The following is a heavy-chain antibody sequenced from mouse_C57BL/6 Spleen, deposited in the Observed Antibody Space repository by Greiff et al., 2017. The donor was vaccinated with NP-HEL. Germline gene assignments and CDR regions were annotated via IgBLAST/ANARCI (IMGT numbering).Heavy chain of an antibody. CDR1: GYAFSSSW. D-gene: IGHD1-1*01. J-gene: IGHJ2*01. V-gene: IGHV1-82*01. CDR3: APFITTVVADY. Sequence: VQLQQSGPELVKPGASVKISCKASGYAFSSSWMNWVKQRPGKGLEWIGRIYPGDGDTNYNGKFKGKATLTADKSSSTAYMQLSSLTSEDSAVYFCAPFITTVVADYWGQGTTLTVSS. CDR2: IYPGDGDT.